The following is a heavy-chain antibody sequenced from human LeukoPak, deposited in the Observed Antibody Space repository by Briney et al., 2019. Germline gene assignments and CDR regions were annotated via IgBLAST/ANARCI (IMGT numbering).Heavy chain of an antibody. CDR3: ARSSEGRYYYDSSGYSYYYYYMDV. D-gene: IGHD3-22*01. V-gene: IGHV4-59*01. Sequence: SETLSLTCTVSGGPISSYYWSWIRQPPGKGLEWIGNIYNSGSTNYNPSLKSRVTLSVHTSKDQFSLKLNSVTAADTAVYYCARSSEGRYYYDSSGYSYYYYYMDVWGKGTTVTISS. CDR1: GGPISSYY. CDR2: IYNSGST. J-gene: IGHJ6*03.